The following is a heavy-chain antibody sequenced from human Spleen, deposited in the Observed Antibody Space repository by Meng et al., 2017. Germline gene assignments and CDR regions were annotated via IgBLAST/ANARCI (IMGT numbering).Heavy chain of an antibody. CDR2: IYYSGST. CDR3: ARTPGLRWTPKIDQ. J-gene: IGHJ4*02. V-gene: IGHV4-39*01. CDR1: GGSISSSSYY. Sequence: QLQLQESGPGLVKPSETLSLTCTVSGGSISSSSYYWGWIRQSPGKGLEWIGSIYYSGSTYYNPSLKSRVTISVDTSKNQFSLNLRSVTAADTAVYFCARTPGLRWTPKIDQWGLGTLVTVSS. D-gene: IGHD4-23*01.